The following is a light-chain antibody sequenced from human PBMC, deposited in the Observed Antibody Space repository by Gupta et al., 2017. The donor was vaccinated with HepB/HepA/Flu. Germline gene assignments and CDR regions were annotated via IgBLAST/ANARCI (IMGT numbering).Light chain of an antibody. Sequence: QSVLTQPPSASGTPGQRVTIPCSGRSSNIGNTFVYWYQQLPRTTPKLLIFCNDNRHSGVPERFSGSKAEISASPQTSGLRAEEEADDYCAASDGSLSGVVFGGGTKLTVL. CDR2: CND. CDR1: SSNIGNTF. CDR3: AASDGSLSGVV. V-gene: IGLV1-47*02. J-gene: IGLJ3*02.